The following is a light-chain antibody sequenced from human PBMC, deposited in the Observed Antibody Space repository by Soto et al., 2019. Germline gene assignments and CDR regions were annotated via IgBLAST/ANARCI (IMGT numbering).Light chain of an antibody. CDR3: SSYAGGNKLL. Sequence: QSALTQPPSASGSPGQSVTISCAGTSSDVGGYKYVSWYQQHPGKAPKLIIYEVSERPSGVPNRFSGYKSANTASLTVSGLQAEDEADYYCSSYAGGNKLLFGGGTKLTVL. V-gene: IGLV2-8*01. J-gene: IGLJ2*01. CDR1: SSDVGGYKY. CDR2: EVS.